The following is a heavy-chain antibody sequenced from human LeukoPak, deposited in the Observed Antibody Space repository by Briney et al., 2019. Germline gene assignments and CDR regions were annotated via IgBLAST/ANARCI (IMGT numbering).Heavy chain of an antibody. J-gene: IGHJ3*02. Sequence: SDTLSLTCTVSGGSISTNKYYWGWIRQPPGKGLEWIGSIYYSGSTYYNPTLKSRVTILVDTSKNQFSLKLSSVTAADTAVYYCATPYSGGYQGLDIWGQGTMVTVS. V-gene: IGHV4-39*01. CDR1: GGSISTNKYY. CDR2: IYYSGST. D-gene: IGHD1-26*01. CDR3: ATPYSGGYQGLDI.